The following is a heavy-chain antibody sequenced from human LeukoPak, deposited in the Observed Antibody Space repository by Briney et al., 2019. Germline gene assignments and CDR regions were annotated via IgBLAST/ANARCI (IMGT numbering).Heavy chain of an antibody. J-gene: IGHJ6*02. D-gene: IGHD3-22*01. Sequence: ASVKVSCKASGYTFTGCFMHWVRQAPGQGLEWMGWINPNSGGTNYAQKFQGRVTMTRDTSISTAYMELSRLRSDDTAVYYCARDRYYDSSGYYYGVYYYYGRDVWGQETTVTVSS. CDR1: GYTFTGCF. V-gene: IGHV1-2*02. CDR2: INPNSGGT. CDR3: ARDRYYDSSGYYYGVYYYYGRDV.